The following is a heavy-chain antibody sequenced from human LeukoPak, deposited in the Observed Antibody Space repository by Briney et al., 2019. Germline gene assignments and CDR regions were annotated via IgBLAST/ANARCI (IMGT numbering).Heavy chain of an antibody. D-gene: IGHD5-18*01. CDR1: GFTFSSYS. J-gene: IGHJ4*02. CDR3: ARGEGYNYGSYYFDY. V-gene: IGHV3-21*01. CDR2: ISSSSSYI. Sequence: GGSLRLSCAASGFTFSSYSINWVRQAPGQGLEWVSSISSSSSYIYYADSVKGRFTISRDNAKNSLYLQMNSLRAEDTAVYYCARGEGYNYGSYYFDYWGQGNLVTVSS.